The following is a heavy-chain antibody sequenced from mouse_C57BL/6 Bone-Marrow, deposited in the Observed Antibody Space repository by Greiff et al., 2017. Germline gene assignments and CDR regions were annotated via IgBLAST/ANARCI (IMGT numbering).Heavy chain of an antibody. Sequence: VQLQESGAELARPGASVKMSCKASGYTFTSYTMHWVTQRPGQGLEWIGYINPSSGYTKYNQKFKDKATLTADKSSSTAYMQLSSLRSEDSAVYYCADFGYFDYWGQGTTLTVSS. CDR3: ADFGYFDY. CDR2: INPSSGYT. J-gene: IGHJ2*01. V-gene: IGHV1-4*01. CDR1: GYTFTSYT.